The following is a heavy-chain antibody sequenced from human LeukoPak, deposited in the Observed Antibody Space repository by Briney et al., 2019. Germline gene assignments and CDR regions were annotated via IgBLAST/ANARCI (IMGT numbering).Heavy chain of an antibody. CDR3: VRGVRGVTQYDAFDL. CDR1: RFTFSKYW. Sequence: PGGCLRLSCAASRFTFSKYWIHWVRQAPGEGLGWVADIKEDGTDVYYVDSVKGRFPISRDNAKNALYLQMNSLRVEDTAVYYCVRGVRGVTQYDAFDLWGQGTMVTVSS. V-gene: IGHV3-7*01. CDR2: IKEDGTDV. D-gene: IGHD4-23*01. J-gene: IGHJ3*01.